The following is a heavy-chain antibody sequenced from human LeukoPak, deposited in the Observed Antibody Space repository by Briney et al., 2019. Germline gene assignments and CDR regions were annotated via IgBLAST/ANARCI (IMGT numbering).Heavy chain of an antibody. CDR3: ASFGYYYDSSGYSVGPAFDI. D-gene: IGHD3-22*01. V-gene: IGHV1-46*01. CDR1: GYTFTSYY. J-gene: IGHJ3*02. CDR2: INPSGGST. Sequence: ASVKVSCKASGYTFTSYYMHWVRQAPGQGLEWMGIINPSGGSTSYAQKFQGRVTMTRDTSTSTVYMELSSLRSEDTAVYYCASFGYYYDSSGYSVGPAFDIWGQGTMVTVSS.